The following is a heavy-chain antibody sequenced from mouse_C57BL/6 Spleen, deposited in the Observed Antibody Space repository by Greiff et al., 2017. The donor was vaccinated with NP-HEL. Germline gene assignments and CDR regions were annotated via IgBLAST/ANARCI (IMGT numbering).Heavy chain of an antibody. V-gene: IGHV1-55*01. CDR2: IYPGSGST. CDR3: ARKGIYEYFDY. Sequence: QVQLQQPGAELVKPGASVKMSCKASGYTFTSYWITWVKQRPGQGLEWIGDIYPGSGSTNYNEKFKSKATLTGDTISSTAYMQLSSLTSEDSAVYYCARKGIYEYFDYWGQGTTRTVSS. D-gene: IGHD2-3*01. CDR1: GYTFTSYW. J-gene: IGHJ2*01.